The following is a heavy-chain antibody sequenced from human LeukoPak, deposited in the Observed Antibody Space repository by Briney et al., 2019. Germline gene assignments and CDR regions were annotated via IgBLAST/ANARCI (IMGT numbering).Heavy chain of an antibody. Sequence: ASVKVSCKASGYTFTSYGISWVRQAPGQGPEWMGWISAYNGNTNYAQKLQGRVTMTTDTSTSTAYMELRSLRSDDTAVYYCARDHRIEQWLVPPLGYWGQGTLVTVSS. J-gene: IGHJ4*02. CDR3: ARDHRIEQWLVPPLGY. D-gene: IGHD6-19*01. CDR2: ISAYNGNT. V-gene: IGHV1-18*01. CDR1: GYTFTSYG.